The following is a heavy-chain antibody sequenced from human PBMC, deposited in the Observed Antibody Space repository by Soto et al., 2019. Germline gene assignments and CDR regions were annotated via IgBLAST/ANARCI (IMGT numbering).Heavy chain of an antibody. J-gene: IGHJ3*02. CDR3: ARARGPVVPVDGAFDI. D-gene: IGHD2-2*01. V-gene: IGHV4-30-4*01. Sequence: PSETLSLTCTVSGGSISSGDYYWSWIRQPPGKGLEWIGYIYYSGSTYYNPSLKSRVTISVDTSKNQFSLKLSSVTAADTAVYYCARARGPVVPVDGAFDIWGQGTMVTVSS. CDR2: IYYSGST. CDR1: GGSISSGDYY.